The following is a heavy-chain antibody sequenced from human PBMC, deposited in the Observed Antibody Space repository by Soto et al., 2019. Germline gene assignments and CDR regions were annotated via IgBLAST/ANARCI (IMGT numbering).Heavy chain of an antibody. CDR2: MYWDGDE. D-gene: IGHD2-15*01. CDR3: AHKGGRGAGMDV. Sequence: QITLKESGPTLVNPTQTLTLTCIFSGFSLTTNGVGVAWIRQPPGKALEWRALMYWDGDERYSPFLKSRLTITKGTSENQVVLTLTNMDPVDTGTYYCAHKGGRGAGMDVWGQGTTVTVSS. V-gene: IGHV2-5*02. CDR1: GFSLTTNGVG. J-gene: IGHJ6*02.